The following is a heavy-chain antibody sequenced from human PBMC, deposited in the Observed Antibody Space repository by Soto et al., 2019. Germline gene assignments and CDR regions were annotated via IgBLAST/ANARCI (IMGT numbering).Heavy chain of an antibody. CDR1: GFTFSSYA. Sequence: GGSLRLSWAASGFTFSSYAMRWVRQAPGKGLEWVAVISYDGSNKYYADSVKGRFTISRDNSKNTLYLQMNSLRAEDTAVYYCVGPSNYYDSSGYYVLVDYWGQGTLVTVSS. V-gene: IGHV3-30-3*01. J-gene: IGHJ4*02. D-gene: IGHD3-22*01. CDR2: ISYDGSNK. CDR3: VGPSNYYDSSGYYVLVDY.